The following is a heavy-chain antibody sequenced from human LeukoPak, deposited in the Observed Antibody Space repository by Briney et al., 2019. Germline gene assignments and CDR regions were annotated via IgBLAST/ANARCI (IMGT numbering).Heavy chain of an antibody. D-gene: IGHD1-26*01. J-gene: IGHJ3*02. CDR2: IYYSGST. Sequence: PSETLSLTCTVSGGSISSSSYYWGWIRQPPEKGLEWIGSIYYSGSTYYNPSLKSRVTISVDTSKNQFSLKLSSVTAADTAVYYCARSVGAFDIWGQGTMVTVSS. CDR3: ARSVGAFDI. CDR1: GGSISSSSYY. V-gene: IGHV4-39*01.